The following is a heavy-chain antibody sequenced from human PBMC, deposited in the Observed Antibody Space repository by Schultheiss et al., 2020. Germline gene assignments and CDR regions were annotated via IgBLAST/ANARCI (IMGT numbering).Heavy chain of an antibody. V-gene: IGHV4-4*07. Sequence: SQTLSLTCTVSGGSISSYYWSWIRQPPGKGLEWIGRIYTSGSTNYNPSLKSRVTISVDTSKNQFSLKLSSVTAADTAVYYCARKAYYYDSRPGFGYWGQGTLVTVSS. J-gene: IGHJ4*02. CDR3: ARKAYYYDSRPGFGY. D-gene: IGHD3-22*01. CDR1: GGSISSYY. CDR2: IYTSGST.